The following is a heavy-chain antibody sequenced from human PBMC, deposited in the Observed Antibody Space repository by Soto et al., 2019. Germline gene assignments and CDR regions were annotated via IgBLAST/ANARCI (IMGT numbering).Heavy chain of an antibody. J-gene: IGHJ5*02. CDR1: GGSISSSSYY. CDR2: IYYSGST. CDR3: ARHGILGGSHSINWFDP. D-gene: IGHD1-26*01. V-gene: IGHV4-39*01. Sequence: NPSETLSLTCTVSGGSISSSSYYWGWIRQPPGKGLEWIGSIYYSGSTYYNPSLKSRVTISVDTSKNQFSLKLSSVTAADTAVYSCARHGILGGSHSINWFDPWGKGTLVTVSS.